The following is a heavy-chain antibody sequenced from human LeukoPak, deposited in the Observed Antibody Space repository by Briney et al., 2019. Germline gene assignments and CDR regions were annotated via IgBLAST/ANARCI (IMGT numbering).Heavy chain of an antibody. CDR3: AREGYTAVGY. J-gene: IGHJ4*02. Sequence: SETRSLTCTVSGDSISSSSSYYWAWIRQPPGKGLEWIGSIYYSGSTYHNPSLKSRVTISVDTSKNQFSLKLSSVTAADTAVYYCAREGYTAVGYWGQGTLVTVSS. CDR1: GDSISSSSSYY. V-gene: IGHV4-39*07. D-gene: IGHD6-13*01. CDR2: IYYSGST.